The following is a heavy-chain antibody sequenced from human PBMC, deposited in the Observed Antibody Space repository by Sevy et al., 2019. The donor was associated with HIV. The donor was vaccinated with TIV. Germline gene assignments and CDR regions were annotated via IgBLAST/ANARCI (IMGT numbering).Heavy chain of an antibody. J-gene: IGHJ3*02. Sequence: GGSLRLSCAASGFTFSSYAMSWVRQAPGKGLEWVSAISGSGGSTYCADSVKGRFTISRDNSKNTLYLQMNSLRAEDTAVYYCAKGYYYDSSGYYQNDAFDIWGQGTMVTVSS. D-gene: IGHD3-22*01. CDR3: AKGYYYDSSGYYQNDAFDI. CDR2: ISGSGGST. CDR1: GFTFSSYA. V-gene: IGHV3-23*01.